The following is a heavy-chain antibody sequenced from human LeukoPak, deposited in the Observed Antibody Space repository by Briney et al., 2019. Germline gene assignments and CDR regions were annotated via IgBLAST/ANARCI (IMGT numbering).Heavy chain of an antibody. CDR3: ARAESPPGDVVVPAANYRNWFDP. J-gene: IGHJ5*02. Sequence: GGSLRLSCAASGFTFSSYAMHWVRQAPGKGLEWVAVISYDGSNKYYADSVKGRFTISRDNSKNTLYLQMNSLRAEDTAVYYCARAESPPGDVVVPAANYRNWFDPWGQGTLVTVSS. V-gene: IGHV3-30*01. D-gene: IGHD2-2*01. CDR1: GFTFSSYA. CDR2: ISYDGSNK.